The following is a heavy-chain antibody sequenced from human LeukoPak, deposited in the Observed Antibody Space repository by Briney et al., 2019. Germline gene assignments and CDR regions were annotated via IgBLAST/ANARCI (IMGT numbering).Heavy chain of an antibody. Sequence: PGGSLRLSCAASGFIFSNYAMYWVRQAPGKGLEWVSAISGRSDNTYYADSVKGRFTLSRDSSKNTLYLQMNSLRAEDTALYYCAKVGDGYNHGPFDYWGQGTLITVSS. J-gene: IGHJ4*02. V-gene: IGHV3-23*01. D-gene: IGHD5-24*01. CDR2: ISGRSDNT. CDR3: AKVGDGYNHGPFDY. CDR1: GFIFSNYA.